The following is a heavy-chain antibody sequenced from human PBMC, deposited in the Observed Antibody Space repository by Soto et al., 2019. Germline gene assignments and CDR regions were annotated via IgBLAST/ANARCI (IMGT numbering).Heavy chain of an antibody. Sequence: QVQLVQSGAEVKKPGSSVKVSCKASGGTFSSYTISWVRQAPGQGLEWMGRIIPILGIANYAQKLQGRVTITADKSTSTAYMELSSLRSEDTAVYYCATIPGIAAAGTFYPWGQGTLVTISS. D-gene: IGHD6-13*01. V-gene: IGHV1-69*02. J-gene: IGHJ5*02. CDR1: GGTFSSYT. CDR3: ATIPGIAAAGTFYP. CDR2: IIPILGIA.